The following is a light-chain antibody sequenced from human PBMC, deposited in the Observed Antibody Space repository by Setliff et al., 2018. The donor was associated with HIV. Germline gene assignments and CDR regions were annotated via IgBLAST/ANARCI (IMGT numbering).Light chain of an antibody. CDR2: DVT. Sequence: ALTQPASVPGSPGQSITISCTGTSSDVGGYDLVSWYQQHPGQAPKLLIYDVTTRPSGVSSRFSGSKSDNAASLTISGLQAEDEADYYCNSYSTSSTPLDVFGTGTKVTVL. CDR3: NSYSTSSTPLDV. V-gene: IGLV2-14*03. J-gene: IGLJ1*01. CDR1: SSDVGGYDL.